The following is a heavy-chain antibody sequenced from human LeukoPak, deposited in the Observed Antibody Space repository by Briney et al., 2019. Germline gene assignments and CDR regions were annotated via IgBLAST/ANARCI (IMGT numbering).Heavy chain of an antibody. J-gene: IGHJ4*02. V-gene: IGHV4-39*07. D-gene: IGHD3-22*01. Sequence: NPSETLSLTCTVSGGSISSSSYYWGWIRQPPGKGLEWIGSIYYSGSTYYNPSLKSRVTISVDTSKNQFSLKLSSVTAADTAVYYCARANYYDSSGLRYWGQGTLVTVPS. CDR3: ARANYYDSSGLRY. CDR1: GGSISSSSYY. CDR2: IYYSGST.